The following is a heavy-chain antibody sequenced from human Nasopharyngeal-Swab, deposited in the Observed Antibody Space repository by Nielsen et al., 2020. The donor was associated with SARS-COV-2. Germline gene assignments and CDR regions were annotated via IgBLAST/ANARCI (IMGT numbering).Heavy chain of an antibody. CDR3: ARDSYGGSYQNY. J-gene: IGHJ4*02. V-gene: IGHV1-18*01. D-gene: IGHD1-26*01. CDR2: ISTYNGNT. Sequence: WVRQAPGQGLEWLGWISTYNGNTNYAQKLQGRVTMTTDTSTSTAYMELRSLRSDDTAVYYCARDSYGGSYQNYWGQGTLVTVSS.